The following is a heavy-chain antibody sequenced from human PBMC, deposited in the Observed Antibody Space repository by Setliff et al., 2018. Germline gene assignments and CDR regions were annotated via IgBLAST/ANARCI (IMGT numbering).Heavy chain of an antibody. V-gene: IGHV1-2*02. D-gene: IGHD6-19*01. CDR2: INPNSGGT. CDR1: GYTFTGYY. J-gene: IGHJ4*02. CDR3: ARKGSVYSSGWYFDY. Sequence: ASVKVSCKASGYTFTGYYMHWVRQAPGQGLEWMGWINPNSGGTNYAQKFQGRVTMTRDTSISTAYMELSRLRSDDTAVYYCARKGSVYSSGWYFDYWGQGTLVTVS.